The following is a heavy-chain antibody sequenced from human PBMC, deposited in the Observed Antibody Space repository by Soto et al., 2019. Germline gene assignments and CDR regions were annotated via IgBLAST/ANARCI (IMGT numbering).Heavy chain of an antibody. CDR1: WFTFTNYA. Sequence: GGSLRLSCAASWFTFTNYALTWVRQAPGKGLKWVSSISGSGSTTYYTDSVKGRFTISRDNSKNTLYLQMNSLRAEDTAVYYCALKPVLGGVILPAYGYWGQGTLVTVSS. D-gene: IGHD3-3*01. CDR2: ISGSGSTT. V-gene: IGHV3-23*01. J-gene: IGHJ4*02. CDR3: ALKPVLGGVILPAYGY.